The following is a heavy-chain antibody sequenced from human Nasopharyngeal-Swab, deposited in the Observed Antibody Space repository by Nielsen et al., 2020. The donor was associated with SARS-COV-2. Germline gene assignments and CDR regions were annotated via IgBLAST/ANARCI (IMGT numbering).Heavy chain of an antibody. CDR2: ISYDGSNK. J-gene: IGHJ4*02. V-gene: IGHV3-30*18. Sequence: GGSLRLSCAASGFTFSSYGMHWVRQAPGKGLEWVAVISYDGSNKYYADSVKGRFTISRDNSKNTLYLQMNSLRAEDTAVYYCAKARLHTYWGQGTLVTVSS. CDR1: GFTFSSYG. D-gene: IGHD5-24*01. CDR3: AKARLHTY.